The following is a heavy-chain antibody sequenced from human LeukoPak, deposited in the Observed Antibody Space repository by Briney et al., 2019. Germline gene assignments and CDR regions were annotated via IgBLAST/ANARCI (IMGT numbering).Heavy chain of an antibody. CDR2: IYTSGST. Sequence: PSETLSLTCTVSGGSISSGSYYWSWIRQPAGKGLEWIGRIYTSGSTNYNPSLKSRVTISVDTSKNQFSLKLSSVTAADTAVYYCARARMVRGVISYGMDVWGKGTTVTVSS. V-gene: IGHV4-61*02. D-gene: IGHD3-10*01. CDR1: GGSISSGSYY. CDR3: ARARMVRGVISYGMDV. J-gene: IGHJ6*04.